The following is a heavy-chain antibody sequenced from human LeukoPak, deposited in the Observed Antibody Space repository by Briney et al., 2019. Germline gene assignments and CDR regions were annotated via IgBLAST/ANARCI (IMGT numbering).Heavy chain of an antibody. V-gene: IGHV4-59*01. Sequence: SETLSLTCSVSGGSLSGDYWNWIRQPPGKRLEWIGYIYYRGTTNYNPSLKSRSTISIDTSNSQFSLTLTSVNSLDTAIYYCARGGSPRRWDLPHIDRWGQGTLVTVSP. CDR1: GGSLSGDY. J-gene: IGHJ4*02. D-gene: IGHD4-23*01. CDR3: ARGGSPRRWDLPHIDR. CDR2: IYYRGTT.